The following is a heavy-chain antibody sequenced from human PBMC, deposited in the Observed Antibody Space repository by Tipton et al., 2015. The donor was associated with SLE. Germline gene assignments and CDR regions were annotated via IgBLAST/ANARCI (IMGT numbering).Heavy chain of an antibody. D-gene: IGHD6-13*01. Sequence: SLRLSCAASGFTFSSYGMHWVRQAPGKGLEWVAFIRYDGSNKYYADSVKGRFTISRDNSKNTLYLQMNSLRAEDTAVYYCAKDQQLAFYFDYWGQGTLVTVSS. CDR2: IRYDGSNK. V-gene: IGHV3-30*02. CDR3: AKDQQLAFYFDY. J-gene: IGHJ4*02. CDR1: GFTFSSYG.